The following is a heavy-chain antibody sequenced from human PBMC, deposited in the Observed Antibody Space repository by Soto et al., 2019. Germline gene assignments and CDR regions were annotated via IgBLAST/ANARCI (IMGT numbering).Heavy chain of an antibody. D-gene: IGHD1-26*01. Sequence: GSLRLSCAASGFTFNNARMSWVRQALGKGLDWVGRIDGGKTDFAAPVEGRFTFSRDDSRNTLFLQMNSLKTEDTGVYYCTSNAAAKVGTLSYWGQGTPVPVYS. V-gene: IGHV3-15*01. CDR1: GFTFNNAR. CDR3: TSNAAAKVGTLSY. J-gene: IGHJ4*02. CDR2: IDGGKT.